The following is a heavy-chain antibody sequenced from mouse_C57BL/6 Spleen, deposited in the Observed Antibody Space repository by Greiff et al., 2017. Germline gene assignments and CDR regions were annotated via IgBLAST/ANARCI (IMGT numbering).Heavy chain of an antibody. CDR2: ISSGGDYI. V-gene: IGHV5-9-1*02. CDR1: GFTFSSYA. J-gene: IGHJ2*01. D-gene: IGHD4-1*01. Sequence: EVQVVESGEGLVKPGGSLKLSCAASGFTFSSYAMSWVRQTPEKRLEWVAYISSGGDYIYYADTVKGRLTISRDNARNTLYLQMSSLKSEDTAMYYCTRDWDGFDYWGQGTTLTVSS. CDR3: TRDWDGFDY.